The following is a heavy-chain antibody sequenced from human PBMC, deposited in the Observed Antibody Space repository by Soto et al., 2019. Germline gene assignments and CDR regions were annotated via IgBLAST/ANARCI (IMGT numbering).Heavy chain of an antibody. J-gene: IGHJ6*03. Sequence: QVQLVQSGAEVKKPGSSVKVSCEASGGSFISYTFTWVRQAPGQGLEWMGRIIPIQGRANYALKLQDRVTTTADRSTKTVYMELRSLRPEDTAVYYWAKSLLFVDHADMDVWGKGTTVTVSS. CDR2: IIPIQGRA. D-gene: IGHD2-21*01. V-gene: IGHV1-69*02. CDR3: AKSLLFVDHADMDV. CDR1: GGSFISYT.